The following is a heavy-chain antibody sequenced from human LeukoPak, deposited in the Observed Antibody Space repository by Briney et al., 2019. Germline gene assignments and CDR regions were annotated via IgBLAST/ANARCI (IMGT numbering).Heavy chain of an antibody. CDR2: ISGSGGST. CDR3: AKDRVVRGVRGAFDI. Sequence: GGSLRLSCAASGFTFSSYAMSWVRQAPGKGLEWVSVISGSGGSTYYADSVKGRFTISRDNSKNTLYLQMNSLRAEDTAVYYCAKDRVVRGVRGAFDIWGQGTMVTVSS. D-gene: IGHD3-10*01. V-gene: IGHV3-23*01. CDR1: GFTFSSYA. J-gene: IGHJ3*02.